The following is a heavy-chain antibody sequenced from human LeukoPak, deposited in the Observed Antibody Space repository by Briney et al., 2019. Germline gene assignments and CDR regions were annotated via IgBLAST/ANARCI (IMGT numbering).Heavy chain of an antibody. Sequence: GGSLRLSCAASGFTFRDYYKSWIRQAPGKGLDCVSYISSSGSTIYYADSVKGRFTISRDNAKNSLYLQMNSLRAEDTAVYYCARDRITVAGGELEYWGQGTLVTVSS. J-gene: IGHJ4*02. D-gene: IGHD6-19*01. V-gene: IGHV3-11*01. CDR3: ARDRITVAGGELEY. CDR1: GFTFRDYY. CDR2: ISSSGSTI.